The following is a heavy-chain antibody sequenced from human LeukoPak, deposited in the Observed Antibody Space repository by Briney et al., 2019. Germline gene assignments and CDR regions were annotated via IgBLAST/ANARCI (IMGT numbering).Heavy chain of an antibody. CDR1: GFTFSSYW. CDR3: ASLTEKLWYSHFDL. J-gene: IGHJ2*01. Sequence: GGSLRLSCAAPGFTFSSYWMSWVCQAPGKGLEWVANIKQDGSEKYYVDSVKGRFTISRDNAKNSLYLQMNSLRAEDTAVYYCASLTEKLWYSHFDLWGRGTLVTVSS. D-gene: IGHD5-18*01. V-gene: IGHV3-7*03. CDR2: IKQDGSEK.